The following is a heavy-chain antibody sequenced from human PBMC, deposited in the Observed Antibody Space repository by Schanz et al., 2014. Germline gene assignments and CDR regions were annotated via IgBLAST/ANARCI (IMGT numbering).Heavy chain of an antibody. CDR2: SIPILGIA. CDR1: GGTFSSYS. J-gene: IGHJ4*03. Sequence: QVQLVQSGAEVKKPGSSVKVSCKASGGTFSSYSISWVRQAPGQGLEWMGRSIPILGIANYAQKFQGRVTNTANNSTSTAYMDLSSLRPEDTDVCCCARGGYSSGWYDRDIALFDYWGQGTMVTVSS. CDR3: ARGGYSSGWYDRDIALFDY. D-gene: IGHD6-19*01. V-gene: IGHV1-69*02.